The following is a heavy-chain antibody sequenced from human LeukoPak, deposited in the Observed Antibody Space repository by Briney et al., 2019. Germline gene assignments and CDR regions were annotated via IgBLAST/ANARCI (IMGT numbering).Heavy chain of an antibody. Sequence: GGSLRLSCAASGFALSSYNIKWVRQAPGKGLEWVSFISTTSTYIYYADSVKGRFTASRDNSKNLLYLQMDSLRVEDTAVYYCARAGTCSSTSCDGGIEYWGQGTLVTVSS. CDR2: ISTTSTYI. CDR1: GFALSSYN. D-gene: IGHD2-2*01. CDR3: ARAGTCSSTSCDGGIEY. V-gene: IGHV3-21*06. J-gene: IGHJ4*02.